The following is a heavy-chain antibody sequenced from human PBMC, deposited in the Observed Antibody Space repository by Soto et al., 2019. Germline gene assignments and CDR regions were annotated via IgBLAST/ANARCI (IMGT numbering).Heavy chain of an antibody. CDR3: ARENDYDSRGGGFAY. Sequence: QVQLVESGGGVVQPGRSLRLSCAASGFTFSSYAMHWVRQAPGKGLEWVAVISYDGSNKYYADSVKGRFTISRDNSKNTLSQQMNSLRVDDTAVYYCARENDYDSRGGGFAYLGQGTLVTVSS. J-gene: IGHJ4*02. V-gene: IGHV3-30-3*01. D-gene: IGHD3-22*01. CDR1: GFTFSSYA. CDR2: ISYDGSNK.